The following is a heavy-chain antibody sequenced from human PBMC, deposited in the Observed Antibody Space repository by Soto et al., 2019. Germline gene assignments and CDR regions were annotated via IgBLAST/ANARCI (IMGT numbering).Heavy chain of an antibody. J-gene: IGHJ4*02. Sequence: SETLSLTCAVYGGSFSVYYWSWIRQPPGKGLEWIGEINHSGSTNYNPSLKSRVTISVDTSKNQFSLKLSSVTAADTAVYYCARRGVTTTTFDYWGQGTLVTVSS. V-gene: IGHV4-34*01. CDR1: GGSFSVYY. CDR3: ARRGVTTTTFDY. D-gene: IGHD4-4*01. CDR2: INHSGST.